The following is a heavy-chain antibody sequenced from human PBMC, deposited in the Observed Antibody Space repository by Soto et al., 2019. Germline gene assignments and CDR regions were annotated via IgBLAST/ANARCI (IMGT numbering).Heavy chain of an antibody. Sequence: QVQLVESGGGVVQPGRSLRLSCAASGFTFSNYAMHWVRQAPGKGLEWVALISYDGSNKFYADSVKGRFTISRDNSKNPLYLQMNSLRAEDTAVYYCATGGGADGGGWFDPWGQGTLVTVSS. D-gene: IGHD2-15*01. CDR2: ISYDGSNK. CDR1: GFTFSNYA. V-gene: IGHV3-30-3*01. J-gene: IGHJ5*02. CDR3: ATGGGADGGGWFDP.